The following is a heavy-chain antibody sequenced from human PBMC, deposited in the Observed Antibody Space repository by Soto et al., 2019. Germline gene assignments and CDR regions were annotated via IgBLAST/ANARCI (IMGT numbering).Heavy chain of an antibody. CDR3: AREYPRKAYFDY. CDR1: GFTFSSYA. V-gene: IGHV3-30-3*01. CDR2: ISYDGSNK. J-gene: IGHJ4*02. Sequence: GSLRLSCAASGFTFSSYAMHWVRQAPGKGLEWVAVISYDGSNKYYADSVKGRFTISRDNSKNTLYLQMNSLRAEDTAVYYCAREYPRKAYFDYWGQGTLVTVSS. D-gene: IGHD2-2*02.